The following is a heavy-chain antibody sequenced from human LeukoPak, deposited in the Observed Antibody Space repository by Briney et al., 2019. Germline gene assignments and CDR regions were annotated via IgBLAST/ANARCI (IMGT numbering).Heavy chain of an antibody. V-gene: IGHV3-11*06. CDR3: ARVLYGKWYYFDY. CDR2: ISSSSSYI. J-gene: IGHJ4*02. Sequence: PGGSLRLSCAASGFTFSDYYMSWIRQAPGKGLEWVSYISSSSSYINYADSVKGRFTISRDNAKNSLYLQMNSLRAEDTAVYYCARVLYGKWYYFDYWGQGTLVTVSS. CDR1: GFTFSDYY. D-gene: IGHD3-10*01.